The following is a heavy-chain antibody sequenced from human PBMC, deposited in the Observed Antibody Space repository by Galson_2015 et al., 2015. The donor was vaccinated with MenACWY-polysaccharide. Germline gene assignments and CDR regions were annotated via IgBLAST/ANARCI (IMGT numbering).Heavy chain of an antibody. CDR1: GFIFRDYA. J-gene: IGHJ4*02. Sequence: SLRLSCAASGFIFRDYAMHWVRQAPGGGLEWVAIISYGGSKKYYADSVKGRFTISRDNSKSTLYLQINSLRPEDTAVYYCVRDTASDSWGQGTLVTVSS. D-gene: IGHD5-18*01. CDR2: ISYGGSKK. V-gene: IGHV3-30-3*01. CDR3: VRDTASDS.